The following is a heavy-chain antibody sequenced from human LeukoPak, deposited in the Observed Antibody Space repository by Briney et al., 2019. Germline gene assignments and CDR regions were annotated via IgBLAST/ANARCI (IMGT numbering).Heavy chain of an antibody. CDR3: ARARGCSSTSCYPWFDP. CDR1: GGSISSYY. D-gene: IGHD2-2*01. V-gene: IGHV4-59*01. J-gene: IGHJ5*02. Sequence: SETLSLTCTVSGGSISSYYWSLIRQPPGKGLEWIGYIYYSGSTNYNPSLKSRVTISVDTSKNQFSLKLSSVTAADTAAYYCARARGCSSTSCYPWFDPWGQGTLVTVSS. CDR2: IYYSGST.